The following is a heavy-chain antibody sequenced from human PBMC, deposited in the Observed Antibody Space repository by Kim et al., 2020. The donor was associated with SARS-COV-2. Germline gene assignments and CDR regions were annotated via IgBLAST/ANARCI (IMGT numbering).Heavy chain of an antibody. D-gene: IGHD3-9*01. J-gene: IGHJ6*02. CDR3: AKRQESDWAMDV. V-gene: IGHV3-9*01. Sequence: GFAISGKGRFTISRDNAKNSLYLQMDSLRREDRAFYDCAKRQESDWAMDVWGQGTTVTVSS.